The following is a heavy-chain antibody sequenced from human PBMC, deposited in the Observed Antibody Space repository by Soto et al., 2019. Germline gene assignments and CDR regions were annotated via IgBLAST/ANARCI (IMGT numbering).Heavy chain of an antibody. CDR3: ARAGLENAFDY. Sequence: LSLTCAASGFTFSSYAMHWVRQAPGKGLEWVAVISYDGSNKYYADSVKGRFTISRDNSKNTLYLQMNSLRAEDTAVYYCARAGLENAFDYWGQGTLVTVSS. CDR1: GFTFSSYA. CDR2: ISYDGSNK. J-gene: IGHJ4*02. V-gene: IGHV3-30*04. D-gene: IGHD1-1*01.